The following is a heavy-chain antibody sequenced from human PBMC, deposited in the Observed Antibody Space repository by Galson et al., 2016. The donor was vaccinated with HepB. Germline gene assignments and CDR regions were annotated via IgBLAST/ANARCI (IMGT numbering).Heavy chain of an antibody. CDR3: TKIAGVVVEPAAMNGFDP. J-gene: IGHJ5*02. D-gene: IGHD2-2*01. Sequence: QSGAEVTKPGESLKISCKASGYSFSNYWIGWVRQMPGKGLELLAMIYPTDSETRYSPSFQGQVTISADKSIRTVYLQWSSLRASDTAMYYCTKIAGVVVEPAAMNGFDPWGQGTLVTVSS. CDR2: IYPTDSET. V-gene: IGHV5-51*01. CDR1: GYSFSNYW.